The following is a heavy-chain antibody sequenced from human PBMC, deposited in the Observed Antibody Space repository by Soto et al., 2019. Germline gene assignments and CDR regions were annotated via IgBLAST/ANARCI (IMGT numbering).Heavy chain of an antibody. CDR1: GGSISSYY. CDR2: ISTSGST. J-gene: IGHJ5*02. Sequence: PSETLSLTCTVSGGSISSYYWSWIRQPAGKGLEWIGRISTSGSTNYNRSLKSRVTLSVDTSKNQFSLKLRSATAADTAVYYCARDLYSSSSYWFDPWGQGSLVTVSS. D-gene: IGHD6-6*01. V-gene: IGHV4-4*07. CDR3: ARDLYSSSSYWFDP.